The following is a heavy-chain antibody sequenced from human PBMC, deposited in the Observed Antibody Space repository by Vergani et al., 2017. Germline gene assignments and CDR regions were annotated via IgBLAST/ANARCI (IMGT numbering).Heavy chain of an antibody. CDR3: ARGRELLWFGELSPYVYYGMGV. CDR2: TYYRSKWYN. D-gene: IGHD3-10*01. V-gene: IGHV6-1*01. CDR1: GDSVSSNSAA. Sequence: QVQLQQSGPGLVKPSQTLSLTCAISGDSVSSNSAAWNWIRQSPSRGLEWLGRTYYRSKWYNDYAVSVKSRITINPDTSKNQFSLQLNSVTPEDTAVYYCARGRELLWFGELSPYVYYGMGVWGQGTTVTVSS. J-gene: IGHJ6*02.